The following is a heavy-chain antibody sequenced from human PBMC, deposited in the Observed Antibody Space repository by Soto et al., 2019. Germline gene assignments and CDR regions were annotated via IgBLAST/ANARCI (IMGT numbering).Heavy chain of an antibody. D-gene: IGHD2-15*01. CDR2: ISGSGGST. CDR1: GFTFSSYA. Sequence: GGSLRLSCAASGFTFSSYAMSWVRQAPGKGLEWVSAISGSGGSTYYADSVKGRFTISRDNSKNTLYLQMNSLRAEDTAVYYCAKAGAGYCSGGSCYSGLDYWGQGTLVTVSS. CDR3: AKAGAGYCSGGSCYSGLDY. V-gene: IGHV3-23*01. J-gene: IGHJ4*02.